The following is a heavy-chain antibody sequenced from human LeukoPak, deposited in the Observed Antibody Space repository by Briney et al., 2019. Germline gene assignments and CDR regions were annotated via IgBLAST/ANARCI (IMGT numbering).Heavy chain of an antibody. CDR2: ISVYTGDT. V-gene: IGHV1-18*01. J-gene: IGHJ4*02. Sequence: ASVRVSYTPSGYTFTTYRIRWVRQAPGQGLEGMGWISVYTGDTNYTQKFQDRVTMPTDTSTSTAYMELRSLRSDDTGVYFCSRERARPVTGTWLEYDFWGQGTLVTVSS. D-gene: IGHD6-19*01. CDR3: SRERARPVTGTWLEYDF. CDR1: GYTFTTYR.